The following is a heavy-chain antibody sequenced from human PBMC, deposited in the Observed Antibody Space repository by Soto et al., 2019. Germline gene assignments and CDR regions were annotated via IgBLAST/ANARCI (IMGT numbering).Heavy chain of an antibody. CDR3: ARQTTFISSWFDY. J-gene: IGHJ5*01. Sequence: SETLSLTCTVSGGSITNHYWTWIRQPAGKGLEWIGRIFTTGSTNYNPSLKSRLTMPVDTFKNQFSLKLNSVTAADTALYFCARQTTFISSWFDYWGHGTLVTVSS. D-gene: IGHD1-1*01. CDR2: IFTTGST. V-gene: IGHV4-4*07. CDR1: GGSITNHY.